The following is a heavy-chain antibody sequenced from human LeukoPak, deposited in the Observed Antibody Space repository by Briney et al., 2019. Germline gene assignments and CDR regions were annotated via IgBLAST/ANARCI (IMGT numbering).Heavy chain of an antibody. CDR3: ARGHYDSSGYDY. CDR2: MNPNSGNT. D-gene: IGHD3-22*01. V-gene: IGHV1-8*01. Sequence: ASVKVSCKASGYTFTSYDINWVQQATGQGLEWMGWMNPNSGNTGYAQKFQGRVTMTRNTSIRTAYMELSSLRSEDTAVYYCARGHYDSSGYDYWGQGTLVTVSS. CDR1: GYTFTSYD. J-gene: IGHJ4*02.